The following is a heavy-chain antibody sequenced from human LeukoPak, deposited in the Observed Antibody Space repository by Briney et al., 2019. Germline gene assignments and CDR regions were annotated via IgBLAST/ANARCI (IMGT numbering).Heavy chain of an antibody. CDR3: ARIRGGNNYHFDY. D-gene: IGHD1-26*01. V-gene: IGHV1-2*02. Sequence: ASVKVSFKASGYTFTDYYMHWVRQPPGQGLEWMGWINPNSGATNYAQKFQGRVTMTKDTSISTGYMELSRLRSDDTAVYYCARIRGGNNYHFDYWGQGTLVTVSS. J-gene: IGHJ4*02. CDR1: GYTFTDYY. CDR2: INPNSGAT.